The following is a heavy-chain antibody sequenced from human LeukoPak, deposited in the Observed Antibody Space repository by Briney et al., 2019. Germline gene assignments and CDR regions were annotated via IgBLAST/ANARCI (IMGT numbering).Heavy chain of an antibody. CDR3: AGSIAAAERYYYYYMDV. V-gene: IGHV3-33*01. D-gene: IGHD6-13*01. CDR1: GFTFSSYG. Sequence: GRSLRLSCAASGFTFSSYGMHWVRQAPGKGLEWVAVIWYDGSNKYYADSVKGRFTISRDNSKNTLYLQMNSLRAEDTAVYYCAGSIAAAERYYYYYMDVWGKGTTVTVSS. J-gene: IGHJ6*03. CDR2: IWYDGSNK.